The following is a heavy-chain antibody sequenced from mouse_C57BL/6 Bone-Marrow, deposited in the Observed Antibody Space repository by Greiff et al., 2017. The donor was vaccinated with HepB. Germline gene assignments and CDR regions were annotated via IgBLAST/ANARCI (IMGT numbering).Heavy chain of an antibody. CDR1: GFTFSSYA. Sequence: EVKLMESGEGLVKPGGSLKLSCAASGFTFSSYAMSWVRQTPEKRLEWVAYISSGGDYIYYADTVKGRFTISRDNARNTLYLQMSSLKSEDTAMYYCTRDPDYDEAYWGQGTLVTVSA. J-gene: IGHJ3*01. D-gene: IGHD2-4*01. CDR2: ISSGGDYI. CDR3: TRDPDYDEAY. V-gene: IGHV5-9-1*02.